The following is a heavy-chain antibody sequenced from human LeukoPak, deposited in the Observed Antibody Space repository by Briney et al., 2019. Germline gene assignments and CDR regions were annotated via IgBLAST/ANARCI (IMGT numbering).Heavy chain of an antibody. D-gene: IGHD3-3*01. V-gene: IGHV3-48*01. CDR2: ISTSSRTI. CDR3: ARDGYDFWSDYPTTLDY. Sequence: GGSLRLSCAVSGFNFSTYNMNWVRQAPGEGLEWVSYISTSSRTIYYADSVKGRFPISRDNAKNSLYLQMNSLRAEDTAVYYCARDGYDFWSDYPTTLDYWGQGTLVTVSS. CDR1: GFNFSTYN. J-gene: IGHJ4*02.